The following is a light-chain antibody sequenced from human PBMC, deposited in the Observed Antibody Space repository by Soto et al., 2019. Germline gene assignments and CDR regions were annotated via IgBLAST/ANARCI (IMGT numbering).Light chain of an antibody. CDR3: QTWGTGIHV. J-gene: IGLJ2*01. CDR2: LNSDGSH. Sequence: QLVLTQSPSASASLGASVKLTCTLSSGHSSYAIAWHQQQPEKGPRYLMKLNSDGSHSKGDGIPDRFSGSSSGAERYLTISCLQSEDEADYYCQTWGTGIHVFGGGTKLTVL. V-gene: IGLV4-69*01. CDR1: SGHSSYA.